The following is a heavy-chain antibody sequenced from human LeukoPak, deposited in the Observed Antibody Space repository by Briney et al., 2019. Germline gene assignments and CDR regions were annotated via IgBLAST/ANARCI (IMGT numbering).Heavy chain of an antibody. CDR3: AKDQYGGNPQYYFDY. Sequence: PGGSLRLSCAASGFTFSTYAMSWVRQAPGKGQEWVSAISGSGGNTYYADSVKGRFTISRDNSKNTLYLQMNSLRDEDTAVYYCAKDQYGGNPQYYFDYWGQGTLVTVSS. V-gene: IGHV3-23*01. J-gene: IGHJ4*02. CDR2: ISGSGGNT. CDR1: GFTFSTYA. D-gene: IGHD4-23*01.